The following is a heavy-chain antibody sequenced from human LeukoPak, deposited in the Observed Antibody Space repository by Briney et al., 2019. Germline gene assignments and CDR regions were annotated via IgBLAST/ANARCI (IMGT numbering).Heavy chain of an antibody. V-gene: IGHV4-34*01. D-gene: IGHD6-13*01. CDR1: GGSFSGYY. Sequence: PSETLSLTCAVYGGSFSGYYWSWIRQPPVKELEWIGEINHSGSTNYNPSLKSRVTISVDTSKNQFSLKLSSVTAADTAVYYCARGMGYSSSWYGRAFGYWGQGTLVTVSS. J-gene: IGHJ4*02. CDR2: INHSGST. CDR3: ARGMGYSSSWYGRAFGY.